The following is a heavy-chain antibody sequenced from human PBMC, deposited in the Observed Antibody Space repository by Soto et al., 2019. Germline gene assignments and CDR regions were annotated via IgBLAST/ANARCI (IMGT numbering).Heavy chain of an antibody. Sequence: GGSLRLSCTASGFTVSSNYMSWVRQAPGKGLEWVSVIYSGGSTYYADSVKGRFTISRHNSKNTLYLQMNSLRVEDTAVYYCARGSAYYYYYMDVWGKGTTVTVSS. V-gene: IGHV3-53*04. CDR2: IYSGGST. CDR3: ARGSAYYYYYMDV. CDR1: GFTVSSNY. J-gene: IGHJ6*03. D-gene: IGHD6-25*01.